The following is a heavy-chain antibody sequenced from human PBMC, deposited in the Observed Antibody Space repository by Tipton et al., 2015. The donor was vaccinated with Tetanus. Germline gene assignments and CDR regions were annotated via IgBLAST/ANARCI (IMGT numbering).Heavy chain of an antibody. D-gene: IGHD3-10*01. CDR3: AAEDYYGSGSYSS. V-gene: IGHV1-58*01. Sequence: QLVQSGPEVKKPGTSVKVSCKALGPTFSSSAVQWVRQARGRGLEWIGWTVIGSDKTKYAQKFQDRVTITRDTSTSTAYMELSSLRSDDTAVYYCAAEDYYGSGSYSSWGQGTLVTVSS. CDR1: GPTFSSSA. J-gene: IGHJ5*02. CDR2: TVIGSDKT.